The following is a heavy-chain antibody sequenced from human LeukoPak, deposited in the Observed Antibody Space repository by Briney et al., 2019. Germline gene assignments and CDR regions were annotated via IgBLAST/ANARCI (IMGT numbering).Heavy chain of an antibody. V-gene: IGHV4-59*08. Sequence: SETLSLTCSVSGGSISSSYWSWIRQPPGKGLEWIGYIYYSGSTKYNPSLKSRVTISVDTSKNQLSLKVTSVTAADTAVYYCARQMGSSGSWVDSWGQGTLVTVSS. CDR1: GGSISSSY. D-gene: IGHD6-19*01. CDR2: IYYSGST. CDR3: ARQMGSSGSWVDS. J-gene: IGHJ4*02.